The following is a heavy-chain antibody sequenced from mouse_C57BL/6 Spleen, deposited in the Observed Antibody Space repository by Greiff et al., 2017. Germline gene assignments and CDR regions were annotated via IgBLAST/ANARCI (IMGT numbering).Heavy chain of an antibody. V-gene: IGHV1-50*01. D-gene: IGHD1-1*01. J-gene: IGHJ3*01. CDR3: ARNYYGSELAWFAY. Sequence: VQLQQPGAELVKPGASVKLSCKASGYTFTSYWMQWVKQRPGQGLEWIGEIDPSDSYTNYNQKFKGKATLTVDTSSSTAYMQLSSLTSEDSAVYYCARNYYGSELAWFAYWGQGTLVTVSA. CDR1: GYTFTSYW. CDR2: IDPSDSYT.